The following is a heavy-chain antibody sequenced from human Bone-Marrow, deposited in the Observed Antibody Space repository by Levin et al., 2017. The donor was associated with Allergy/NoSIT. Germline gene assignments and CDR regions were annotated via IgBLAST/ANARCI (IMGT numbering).Heavy chain of an antibody. CDR2: INPRDGTT. CDR1: GYTFNSHY. D-gene: IGHD2-15*01. CDR3: GRDCRLGSNCYEGHFDY. V-gene: IGHV1-46*02. Sequence: VASVKVSCKAFGYTFNSHYIHWVRQAPGQGLEWVGIINPRDGTTTYAQKFQGRVTMTRDTSTSTVYMELSSLRSEDTAMFYCGRDCRLGSNCYEGHFDYWGQGTLVTVSS. J-gene: IGHJ4*02.